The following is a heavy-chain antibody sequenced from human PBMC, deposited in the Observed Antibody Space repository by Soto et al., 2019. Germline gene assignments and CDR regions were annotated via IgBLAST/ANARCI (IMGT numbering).Heavy chain of an antibody. CDR3: ARDSGYSYGRPDY. CDR1: GGSISGSSYY. D-gene: IGHD5-18*01. J-gene: IGHJ4*02. V-gene: IGHV4-39*02. CDR2: MYYSGGT. Sequence: KPSETLSLTCTVSGGSISGSSYYWGWIRQPPGKGLEWMGSMYYSGGTYYNPSLKSRVTISVDTPKNQFSLKLSSVTAVDTAVYYCARDSGYSYGRPDYWGQGILVTVSS.